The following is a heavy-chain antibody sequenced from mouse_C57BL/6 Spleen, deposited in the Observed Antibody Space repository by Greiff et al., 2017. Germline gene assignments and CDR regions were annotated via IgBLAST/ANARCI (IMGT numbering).Heavy chain of an antibody. J-gene: IGHJ1*03. Sequence: VQLQQSGAELVKPGASVKMSCKASGYTFTSYWITWVKQRPGQGLEWIGDIYPGSGSTNYNEKFKSKATLTVDTSSSTAYMQLSSLTSEDSAVYYCARRIYDGYVWYFDVWGTGTTVTVSS. CDR2: IYPGSGST. D-gene: IGHD2-3*01. CDR1: GYTFTSYW. V-gene: IGHV1-55*01. CDR3: ARRIYDGYVWYFDV.